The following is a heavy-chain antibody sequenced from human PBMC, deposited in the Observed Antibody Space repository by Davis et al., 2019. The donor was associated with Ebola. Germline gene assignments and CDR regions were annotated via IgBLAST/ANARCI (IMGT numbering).Heavy chain of an antibody. CDR1: GFTFSHYG. D-gene: IGHD6-19*01. V-gene: IGHV3-30*03. J-gene: IGHJ6*02. CDR3: ARDIGYSDGWPDYYYYGMDV. Sequence: GGSLRLSCAASGFTFSHYGMHWVRQAPGKLPEWVSVISYDGSDKYYADSVKVRFTISRDNSKNTFNLQMNSLTAEDTAVYYCARDIGYSDGWPDYYYYGMDVWGQGTTVTVSS. CDR2: ISYDGSDK.